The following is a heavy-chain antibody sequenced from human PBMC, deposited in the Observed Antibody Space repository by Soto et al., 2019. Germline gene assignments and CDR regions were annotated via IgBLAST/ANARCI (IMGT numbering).Heavy chain of an antibody. CDR2: INPSGGST. CDR3: ASGDFWSGYYSYYYMDV. D-gene: IGHD3-3*01. Sequence: ASLKVSRKASGYNFTSYYMHWVRQAPGQGIERMRIINPSGGSTSYAQKFQGRVTMTRDTSTSTVYMELSSLRSEDTAVYYCASGDFWSGYYSYYYMDVWGKGTTVTVSS. V-gene: IGHV1-46*03. CDR1: GYNFTSYY. J-gene: IGHJ6*03.